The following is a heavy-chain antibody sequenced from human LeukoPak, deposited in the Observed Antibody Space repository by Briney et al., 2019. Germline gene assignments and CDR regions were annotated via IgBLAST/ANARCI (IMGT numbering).Heavy chain of an antibody. CDR3: ARANTPLTTSCPFDY. Sequence: GGSLRLSCAASGFSFSSYGMSWVRQAPGKGLEWVAFIRYDGSNKYYADSVKGRFTISRDNSKNTLYLQMNSLRAEDTAVYYCARANTPLTTSCPFDYWGQGTLVTVSS. D-gene: IGHD2-2*01. CDR1: GFSFSSYG. V-gene: IGHV3-30*02. CDR2: IRYDGSNK. J-gene: IGHJ4*02.